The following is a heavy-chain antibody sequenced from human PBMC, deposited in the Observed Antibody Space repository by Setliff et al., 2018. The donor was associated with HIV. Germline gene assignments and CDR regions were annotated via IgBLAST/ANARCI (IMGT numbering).Heavy chain of an antibody. CDR3: VRVVVRMGTGPHLDD. Sequence: PGGSLRLSCAASGFTFSSCWMSWVRQAPGKGLEWVANIQQDGSEKYYVDSVRGRFTISRDNAKNTLFLQMSSLRADDTAVYYCVRVVVRMGTGPHLDDWGQGALVTVSS. CDR1: GFTFSSCW. CDR2: IQQDGSEK. V-gene: IGHV3-7*01. J-gene: IGHJ4*02. D-gene: IGHD3-22*01.